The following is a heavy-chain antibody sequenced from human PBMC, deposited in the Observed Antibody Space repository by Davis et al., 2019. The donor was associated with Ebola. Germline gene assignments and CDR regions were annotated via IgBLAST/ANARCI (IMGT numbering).Heavy chain of an antibody. CDR1: GFTFSSYS. J-gene: IGHJ6*04. Sequence: GESLKISCAASGFTFSSYSMNWVRQAPGKGLEWVSYISSSSSTIYYADSVKGRFIISRDNYENTLYLQMNSLTVEDTAVYFCARGPSGGSGWSVGYYGMDVWGKGTTVTVSS. V-gene: IGHV3-48*01. D-gene: IGHD6-19*01. CDR2: ISSSSSTI. CDR3: ARGPSGGSGWSVGYYGMDV.